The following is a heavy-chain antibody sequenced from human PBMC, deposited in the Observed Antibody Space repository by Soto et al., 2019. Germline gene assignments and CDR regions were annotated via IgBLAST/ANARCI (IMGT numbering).Heavy chain of an antibody. CDR1: GGTFSSYA. CDR2: IIPIFGTA. Sequence: SVKVSCKASGGTFSSYAISWVRQAPGQGLEWMGGIIPIFGTATYAQKFQGRVTITADESTSTAYMGLSSLRSEDTSVYYCARDNYEWCGALSDYGMDVWGQGTTVTVSS. J-gene: IGHJ6*02. V-gene: IGHV1-69*13. D-gene: IGHD2-8*01. CDR3: ARDNYEWCGALSDYGMDV.